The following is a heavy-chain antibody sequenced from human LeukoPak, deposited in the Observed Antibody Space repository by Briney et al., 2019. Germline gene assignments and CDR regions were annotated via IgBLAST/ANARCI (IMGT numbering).Heavy chain of an antibody. CDR1: GGSISSSSYY. CDR2: IYYSGST. J-gene: IGHJ4*02. D-gene: IGHD4/OR15-4a*01. Sequence: PSETLSLTCTVSGGSISSSSYYWGWIRQPPGKGLEWIGSIYYSGSTYYNPSLKSRVTISVDTSKNQFSLKLSSVTAADTAVYYCATAPMVAAEYWGQGTLVTVS. V-gene: IGHV4-39*07. CDR3: ATAPMVAAEY.